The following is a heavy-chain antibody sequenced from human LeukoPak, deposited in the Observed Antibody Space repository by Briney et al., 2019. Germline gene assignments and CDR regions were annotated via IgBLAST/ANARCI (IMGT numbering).Heavy chain of an antibody. Sequence: ASVKVPCKASGYTFTSYYMHWVRQAPGQGLEWMGIINPSGGSTSYAQKFQGRVTITADKSASTAYMELSSLRSEDTAVYYCAEEMATTTPTTYGMDVWGQGTTVTVSS. CDR2: INPSGGST. J-gene: IGHJ6*02. D-gene: IGHD5-24*01. CDR1: GYTFTSYY. CDR3: AEEMATTTPTTYGMDV. V-gene: IGHV1-46*01.